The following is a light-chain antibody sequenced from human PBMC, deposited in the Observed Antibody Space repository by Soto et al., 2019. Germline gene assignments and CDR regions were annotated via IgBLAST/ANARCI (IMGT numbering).Light chain of an antibody. CDR3: QQYNRYSLP. J-gene: IGKJ4*01. CDR2: DAS. CDR1: QSISSW. V-gene: IGKV1-5*01. Sequence: DIQMTQSPSTLSASVGDRVTITCRASQSISSWLAWYQQKPGKAPKLLIYDASSLESGVPARFSGSGSGTEFTLTISSLEPDDFATYCCQQYNRYSLPFGGGTKVEIK.